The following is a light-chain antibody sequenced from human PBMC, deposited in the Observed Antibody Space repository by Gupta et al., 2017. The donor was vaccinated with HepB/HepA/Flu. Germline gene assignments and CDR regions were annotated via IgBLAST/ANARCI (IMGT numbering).Light chain of an antibody. CDR2: AAF. Sequence: DNQVTHSPSFLSSSVGDRVTITCRGRQAVGSFLAWYQQRPGKSPNLLIYAAFPLQRGVPSRFSGSGSATEFTLAIGIPLREDSATYYCRHRDTFPFTFGHGTKVDIK. CDR1: QAVGSF. V-gene: IGKV1-9*01. J-gene: IGKJ3*01. CDR3: RHRDTFPFT.